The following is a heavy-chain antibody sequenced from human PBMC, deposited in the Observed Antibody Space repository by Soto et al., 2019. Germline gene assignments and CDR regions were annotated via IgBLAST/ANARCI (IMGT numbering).Heavy chain of an antibody. CDR3: ERVVPGAEAWFGP. V-gene: IGHV1-18*01. CDR1: GYTFSNYG. Sequence: QVQLVQSGGEVKRPGASVKVSCKTSGYTFSNYGITWVRQAPGQPLEWLGWISLYSDGTNYAQKFQGRVSMTTDTSTTTAYMELRSLRSDDTAVYYCERVVPGAEAWFGPCGQGTLVTVSS. J-gene: IGHJ5*02. D-gene: IGHD2-2*01. CDR2: ISLYSDGT.